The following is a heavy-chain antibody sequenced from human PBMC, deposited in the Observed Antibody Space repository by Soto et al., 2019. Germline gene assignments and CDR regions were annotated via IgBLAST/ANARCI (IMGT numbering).Heavy chain of an antibody. J-gene: IGHJ6*02. CDR1: GYTFTSYY. CDR3: ARDLKGYCSGGSCYLNYYYYGMDV. D-gene: IGHD2-15*01. Sequence: ASVKVSCKASGYTFTSYYMHWVRQAPGQGLEWMGIINPSGGSTSYAQKFQGRVTMTRDTSTSTVYMELSSLRSEDTAVYYCARDLKGYCSGGSCYLNYYYYGMDVWGQGTTVTVSS. V-gene: IGHV1-46*01. CDR2: INPSGGST.